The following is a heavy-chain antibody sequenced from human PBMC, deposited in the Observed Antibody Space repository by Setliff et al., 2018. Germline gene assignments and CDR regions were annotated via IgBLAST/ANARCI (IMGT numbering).Heavy chain of an antibody. CDR1: GATLSGVV. V-gene: IGHV1-69*04. CDR2: FIPVLGKP. Sequence: SVKVSCKASGATLSGVVFSWVRQAPGHGLEWMGKFIPVLGKPNYAPRFQGRLTITVDTSTGTSYMDLRSLRSDDTAIYYCATELRSPFWHFDLWGQGSLVTVSS. CDR3: ATELRSPFWHFDL. J-gene: IGHJ4*02. D-gene: IGHD3-3*01.